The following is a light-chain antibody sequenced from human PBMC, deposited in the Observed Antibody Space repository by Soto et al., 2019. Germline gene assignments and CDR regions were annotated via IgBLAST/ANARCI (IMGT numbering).Light chain of an antibody. CDR1: QNIHRW. CDR2: DAS. J-gene: IGKJ1*01. V-gene: IGKV1-5*01. Sequence: DIQMTQSPSALSASVGDRVSITFPASQNIHRWLAWYQQKPGKVPKLPIYDASSVKSGVPSRFRRRRSGPEFTLTIHRLQPDDFATYYCQPYSSFWTFGQGTKVDIK. CDR3: QPYSSFWT.